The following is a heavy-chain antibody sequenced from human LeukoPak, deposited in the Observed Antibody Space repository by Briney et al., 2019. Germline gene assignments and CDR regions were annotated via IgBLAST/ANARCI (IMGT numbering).Heavy chain of an antibody. J-gene: IGHJ4*02. CDR3: GRVRCSGGTCYTYSSGWAFEF. V-gene: IGHV3-21*01. Sequence: GGSLRLSCTASGFTFSSYSMNWVRQAPGKGLEWVSSISSGSNNIYYADSVKGRFAISRDNAKNSLYLRMDSLRADDTAVYYCGRVRCSGGTCYTYSSGWAFEFWGQGSLVIVSS. CDR1: GFTFSSYS. D-gene: IGHD2-15*01. CDR2: ISSGSNNI.